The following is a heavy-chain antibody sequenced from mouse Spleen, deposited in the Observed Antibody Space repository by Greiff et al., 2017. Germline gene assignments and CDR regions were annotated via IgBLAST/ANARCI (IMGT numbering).Heavy chain of an antibody. CDR2: INPSTGGT. D-gene: IGHD1-1*01. CDR1: GYSFTGYY. Sequence: EVQVVESGPELVKPGASVKISCKASGYSFTGYYMNWVKQSPEKSLEWIGEINPSTGGTTYNQKFKAKATLTVDKSSSTAYMQLKSLTSEDSAVYYCYYGSSLYAMDYWGQGTSVTVSS. V-gene: IGHV1-42*01. J-gene: IGHJ4*01. CDR3: YYGSSLYAMDY.